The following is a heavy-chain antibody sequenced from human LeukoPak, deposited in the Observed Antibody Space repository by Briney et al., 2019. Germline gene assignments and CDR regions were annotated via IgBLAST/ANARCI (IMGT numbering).Heavy chain of an antibody. Sequence: GGSLRLSCAASGFTFSSYSMNWVRQAPGKGLEWVSSISSSSSYIYYADSVKGRFTISRDNAKNSLYLQMNSLRAEDTAVYYCAREESSSWYGGDWFDPWGQGTLVTVSS. CDR2: ISSSSSYI. D-gene: IGHD6-13*01. V-gene: IGHV3-21*01. CDR1: GFTFSSYS. J-gene: IGHJ5*02. CDR3: AREESSSWYGGDWFDP.